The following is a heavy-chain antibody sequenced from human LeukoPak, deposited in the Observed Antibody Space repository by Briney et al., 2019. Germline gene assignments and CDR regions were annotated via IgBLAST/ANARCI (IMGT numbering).Heavy chain of an antibody. CDR2: IKSKTDGGTT. V-gene: IGHV3-15*01. J-gene: IGHJ4*02. Sequence: GGSLRLSSADSGLTFSNAWMCWVRQAPGKGVEWVGRIKSKTDGGTTDYAAPVKCRFTISRDDSQNTLYLQMNSLKTEDTAVYYCTTAPSDVDYWGQGTLVTVCS. CDR1: GLTFSNAW. CDR3: TTAPSDVDY.